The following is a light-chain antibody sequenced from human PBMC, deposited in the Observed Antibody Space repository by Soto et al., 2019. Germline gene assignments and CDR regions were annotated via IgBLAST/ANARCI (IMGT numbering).Light chain of an antibody. Sequence: QSALTQPRSVSGSPGQSVTISCTGTSSDVGGYNYVSWYQQHPGKAPKLMIYDVSKRPSGVPDRFSGSKSGNTASLTISGLQAEDEADYYCCSYADSYTWGVFGGGTKVTVL. CDR3: CSYADSYTWGV. V-gene: IGLV2-11*01. J-gene: IGLJ2*01. CDR1: SSDVGGYNY. CDR2: DVS.